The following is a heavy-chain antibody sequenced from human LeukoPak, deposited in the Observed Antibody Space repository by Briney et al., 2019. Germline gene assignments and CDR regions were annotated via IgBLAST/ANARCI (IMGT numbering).Heavy chain of an antibody. D-gene: IGHD5-12*01. J-gene: IGHJ6*02. CDR3: AKRDVDIVATINYYYGMDV. Sequence: GGSLRLSCAASGFTFSNYWMHWVRQAPGKGLVWVSRVNSDGSSKNYADSVKGRFTISRDNANNTLYMQMNRLRGEDTAVYYCAKRDVDIVATINYYYGMDVWGQGTTVTASS. CDR1: GFTFSNYW. CDR2: VNSDGSSK. V-gene: IGHV3-74*01.